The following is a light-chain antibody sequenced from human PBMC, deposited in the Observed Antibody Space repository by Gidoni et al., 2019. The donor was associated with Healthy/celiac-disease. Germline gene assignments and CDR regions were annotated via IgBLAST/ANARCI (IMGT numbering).Light chain of an antibody. V-gene: IGKV2-28*01. Sequence: ENVMTRSRLSPPGTSREPASISCSSSQSLLHSNGYNYLDWYLQKTGQSPQLLIYLGSTRASGVSDRFSGSGSGTDFILKISRVEAEDVGVYYCMQALQTPFTFGQGTKVDIK. CDR1: QSLLHSNGYNY. CDR3: MQALQTPFT. J-gene: IGKJ3*01. CDR2: LGS.